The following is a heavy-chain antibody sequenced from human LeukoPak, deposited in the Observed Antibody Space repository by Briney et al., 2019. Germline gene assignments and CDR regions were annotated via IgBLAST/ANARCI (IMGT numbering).Heavy chain of an antibody. CDR3: ATWHYYGSGSYYGMDV. V-gene: IGHV3-48*03. Sequence: GGSLRLSCAASGFTFSNYEMNWVRQDPGKGLEWVSYIINSGATIYYADSVKGRFTISRDNAKKSLYLQMNSLRAEDTAVYYCATWHYYGSGSYYGMDVWGKGTTVTVSS. D-gene: IGHD3-10*01. CDR1: GFTFSNYE. CDR2: IINSGATI. J-gene: IGHJ6*04.